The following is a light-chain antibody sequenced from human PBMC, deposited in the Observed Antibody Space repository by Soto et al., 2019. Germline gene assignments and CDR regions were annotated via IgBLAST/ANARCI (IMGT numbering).Light chain of an antibody. CDR3: QSYDSRLSGAV. V-gene: IGLV1-40*01. CDR1: SSNIGAGYD. CDR2: GYN. J-gene: IGLJ2*01. Sequence: QAVVTQPPSVSGAPGQRVTISCTGSSSNIGAGYDVHWYQQLPGTAPKFLIYGYNNRPSRVPDRFSGSKSGTSAYLVITGLQAEDEADYYCQSYDSRLSGAVFGGGTKL.